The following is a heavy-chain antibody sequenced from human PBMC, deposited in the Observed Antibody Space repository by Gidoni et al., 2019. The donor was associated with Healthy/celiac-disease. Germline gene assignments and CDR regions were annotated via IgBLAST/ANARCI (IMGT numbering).Heavy chain of an antibody. CDR1: GGSISSYY. D-gene: IGHD3-10*01. V-gene: IGHV4-59*01. CDR3: ARASWFGEYIDY. J-gene: IGHJ4*02. CDR2: IYYSGST. Sequence: QVQLQESGPGLVKPSETLSLTCTAPGGSISSYYWSWIRQPPGKGLEWIGYIYYSGSTNYNPSLKSRVTISVDTSKNQFSLKLSSVTAADTAVYYCARASWFGEYIDYWGQGTLVTVSS.